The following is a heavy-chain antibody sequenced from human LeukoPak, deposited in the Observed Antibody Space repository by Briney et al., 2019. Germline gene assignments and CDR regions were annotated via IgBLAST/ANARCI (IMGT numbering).Heavy chain of an antibody. CDR2: ISGSGGGT. CDR1: GITLSNYG. CDR3: AKRGVVIRVILVGFHKEAYYFDS. V-gene: IGHV3-23*01. Sequence: GGSLRLSCAVSGITLSNYGMSWVRQAPGKGLEWVAGISGSGGGTNYADSVKGRFTISRDNPKNTLYLQMNGLRAEDTAVYFCAKRGVVIRVILVGFHKEAYYFDSWGQGALVTLSS. J-gene: IGHJ4*02. D-gene: IGHD3-22*01.